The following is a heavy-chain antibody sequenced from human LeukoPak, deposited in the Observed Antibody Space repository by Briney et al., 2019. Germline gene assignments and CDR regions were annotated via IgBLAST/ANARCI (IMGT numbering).Heavy chain of an antibody. J-gene: IGHJ4*02. Sequence: PGRSLRLSCAASGFTFNSYGMHWVRQAPGKGLEWVAVISYDGSNKYYADSVKGRFTISRDNSKNSLYLQMNSLRAEDTAVYYCARLYDILTGSIDYWGQGTLVTVSS. CDR3: ARLYDILTGSIDY. V-gene: IGHV3-30*03. D-gene: IGHD3-9*01. CDR1: GFTFNSYG. CDR2: ISYDGSNK.